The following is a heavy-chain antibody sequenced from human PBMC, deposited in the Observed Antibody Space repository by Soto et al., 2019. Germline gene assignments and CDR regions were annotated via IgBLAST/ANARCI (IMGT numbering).Heavy chain of an antibody. CDR3: ARASDYVWGSFRPLYEY. Sequence: PSETLSLTCAVSGDSISSYYWNWIRQPPGKGLEWIGYVYDSGSTNYNPSLKSRAAISVDTSKSQFSLKLTSVTAADTAVYYCARASDYVWGSFRPLYEYWGQGILVTVSS. V-gene: IGHV4-59*01. CDR1: GDSISSYY. J-gene: IGHJ4*02. CDR2: VYDSGST. D-gene: IGHD3-16*02.